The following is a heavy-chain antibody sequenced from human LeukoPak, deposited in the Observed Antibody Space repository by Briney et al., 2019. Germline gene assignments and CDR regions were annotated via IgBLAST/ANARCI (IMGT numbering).Heavy chain of an antibody. CDR2: MNPNNDNT. D-gene: IGHD3-10*01. CDR3: ARQRTFRGLDN. CDR1: GYTFMNFE. J-gene: IGHJ4*02. Sequence: ASVKVSCKASGYTFMNFEINWVRQATGQGLGWMGRMNPNNDNTNYAQKFQGRVTMTSDTSTSTVYMELSGLIYEDTAVYFCARQRTFRGLDNWGQGTLVTVSS. V-gene: IGHV1-8*01.